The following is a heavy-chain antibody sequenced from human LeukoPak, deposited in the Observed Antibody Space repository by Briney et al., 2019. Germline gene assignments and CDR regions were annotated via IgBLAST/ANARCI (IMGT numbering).Heavy chain of an antibody. CDR2: ITTDETT. Sequence: GGSLRLSCAASGFPFSVSWMHWFRQVPGKGLMWDSRITTDETTTYADSVRGRFSISRDNAKNTVYLQMNSLRVEDTAVYYCAKDWFATTDYWGQGILVTVSS. V-gene: IGHV3-74*01. J-gene: IGHJ4*02. CDR1: GFPFSVSW. CDR3: AKDWFATTDY. D-gene: IGHD1/OR15-1a*01.